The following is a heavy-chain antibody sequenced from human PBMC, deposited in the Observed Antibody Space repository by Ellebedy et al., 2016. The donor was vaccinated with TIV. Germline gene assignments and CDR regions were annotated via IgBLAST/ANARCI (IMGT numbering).Heavy chain of an antibody. Sequence: GESLKISCAASGFTFSSHAMSWVRQAPGKGLEWVSFIYSAGSTYYADSVKGRFTVSRDISKNTVYLQMNSLRAEDTAVYYCARDYYDSSGYYYFDYWGQGTLVTVSS. J-gene: IGHJ4*02. CDR2: IYSAGST. D-gene: IGHD3-22*01. CDR3: ARDYYDSSGYYYFDY. CDR1: GFTFSSHA. V-gene: IGHV3-53*01.